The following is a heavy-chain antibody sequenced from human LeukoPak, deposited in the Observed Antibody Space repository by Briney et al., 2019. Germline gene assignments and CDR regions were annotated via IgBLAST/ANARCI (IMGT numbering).Heavy chain of an antibody. CDR1: GYTFTDYF. CDR2: INPKTGAT. CDR3: ARAYEYGWFDP. V-gene: IGHV1-2*02. D-gene: IGHD3-16*01. J-gene: IGHJ5*02. Sequence: GASVKVSCKASGYTFTDYFLHWLRQAPGQGLEWMGWINPKTGATNYAQGFQGRVTMTRDTSINTGNMELNRLTSDDTAVYYCARAYEYGWFDPWGKGTLVTVSS.